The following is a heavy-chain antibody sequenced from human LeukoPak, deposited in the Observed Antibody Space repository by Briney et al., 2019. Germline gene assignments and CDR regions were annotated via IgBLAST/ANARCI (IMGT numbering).Heavy chain of an antibody. D-gene: IGHD3-9*01. CDR2: IYHSGST. V-gene: IGHV4-4*02. CDR3: ARAGNYDILTGYYPYYFDY. CDR1: GGSISSSNW. Sequence: PSGTLSLTCAVSGGSISSSNWWSWVRQPPGKGLEWIGEIYHSGSTNYNPSLKSRVTISVDKSKNQFSLKLSSVTAADTAVYYCARAGNYDILTGYYPYYFDYWGQGTLVTVSS. J-gene: IGHJ4*02.